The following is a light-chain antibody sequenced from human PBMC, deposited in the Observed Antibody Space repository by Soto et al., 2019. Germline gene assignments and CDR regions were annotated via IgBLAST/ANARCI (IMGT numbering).Light chain of an antibody. V-gene: IGKV1-5*03. CDR2: KAS. J-gene: IGKJ1*01. CDR1: QSISSW. CDR3: QQYNSYSPTWT. Sequence: DIQMTQSPSTLSASVGDRVTITCRASQSISSWLAWYQQKPGKAPKLLIYKASSLESGVPSRFSGSGSGTELTLTISSLQPDDFATSYCQQYNSYSPTWTFGQGTKVEIK.